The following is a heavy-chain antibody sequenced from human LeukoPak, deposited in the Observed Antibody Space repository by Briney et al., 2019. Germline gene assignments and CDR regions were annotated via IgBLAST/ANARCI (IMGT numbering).Heavy chain of an antibody. Sequence: GEYLKISCKASGYSFTSYWIGWVRQMPGKGLEWMGVIWPDDSDTRYTPSFRGQVTISADKSISTAYLQWRSLKASDTAMYYCARQFRLGAVFEYWGQGTLVTVSS. D-gene: IGHD3-9*01. J-gene: IGHJ4*02. CDR1: GYSFTSYW. CDR3: ARQFRLGAVFEY. CDR2: IWPDDSDT. V-gene: IGHV5-51*01.